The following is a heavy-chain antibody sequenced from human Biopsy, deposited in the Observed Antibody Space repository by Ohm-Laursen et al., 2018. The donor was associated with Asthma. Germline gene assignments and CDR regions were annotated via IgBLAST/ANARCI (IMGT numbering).Heavy chain of an antibody. CDR2: HDHEEGGT. J-gene: IGHJ4*02. CDR3: ASDFPKDYVRYNFQS. CDR1: GYTLTDLS. Sequence: SVKVSCKISGYTLTDLSMHWVRQAPGQGLEWMGGHDHEEGGTVNARSLQGRVTMTEDTSTDTAYMELSSLSSDETAVYYCASDFPKDYVRYNFQSWGQGTLVTVSS. D-gene: IGHD4-17*01. V-gene: IGHV1-24*01.